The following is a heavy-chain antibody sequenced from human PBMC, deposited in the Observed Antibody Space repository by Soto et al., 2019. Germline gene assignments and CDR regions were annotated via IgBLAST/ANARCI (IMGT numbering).Heavy chain of an antibody. CDR3: ARVATTPHVNGMDV. J-gene: IGHJ6*02. Sequence: QVQLVQSEAEVKKPGASVKVSCKASGYTFTGYYMHWVRQAPGQGLEWMGWINPNSGGTNYAQKFQGWVTMTRDTSISTAYMELSRLSSDDTAVYYCARVATTPHVNGMDVWGQGTTVTVSS. D-gene: IGHD5-12*01. V-gene: IGHV1-2*04. CDR1: GYTFTGYY. CDR2: INPNSGGT.